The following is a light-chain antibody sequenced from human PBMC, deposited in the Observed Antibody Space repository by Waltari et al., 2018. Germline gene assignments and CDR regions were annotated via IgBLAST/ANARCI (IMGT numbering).Light chain of an antibody. CDR2: YKPDSDK. CDR3: MIWRSGASE. J-gene: IGLJ2*01. CDR1: SGLIVYNHR. V-gene: IGLV5-45*03. Sequence: QAVLTQPSSLSASPGASASPTCTLRSGLIVYNHRVSWYQQKPGSPPQSPLRYKPDSDKQQGSGVPSRFAGSKDYSANAWILLISGLQSEDEADYYCMIWRSGASEFGGGTKLTVL.